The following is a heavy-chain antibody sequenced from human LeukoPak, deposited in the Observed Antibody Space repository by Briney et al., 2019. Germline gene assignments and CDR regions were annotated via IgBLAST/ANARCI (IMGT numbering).Heavy chain of an antibody. Sequence: SXXVSCKASGFTFTSSAMQWVRQARGQRLEWIGWIVVGSGNTNYAQKFQERVTITRDMSTSTVYMELSSLRSEDTAVYYCAALNPSIAARPSPDWGQGTLVTVSS. CDR3: AALNPSIAARPSPD. D-gene: IGHD6-6*01. CDR2: IVVGSGNT. V-gene: IGHV1-58*02. J-gene: IGHJ4*02. CDR1: GFTFTSSA.